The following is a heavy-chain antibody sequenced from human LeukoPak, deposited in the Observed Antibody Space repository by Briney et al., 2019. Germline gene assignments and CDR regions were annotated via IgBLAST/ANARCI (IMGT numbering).Heavy chain of an antibody. Sequence: EASVKVSCKASGYTFTSYDINWVRQATGQGLEWMGWMNPNSGNTGYAQKFQGRVTMTRNTSISTAYMELSSLRSEDTAVYYCARAVGIVGATSWSDPWGQGTLVTVSS. J-gene: IGHJ5*02. D-gene: IGHD1-26*01. V-gene: IGHV1-8*01. CDR2: MNPNSGNT. CDR1: GYTFTSYD. CDR3: ARAVGIVGATSWSDP.